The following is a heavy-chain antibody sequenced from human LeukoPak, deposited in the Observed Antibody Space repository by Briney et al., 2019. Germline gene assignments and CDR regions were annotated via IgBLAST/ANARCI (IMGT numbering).Heavy chain of an antibody. CDR1: GYTFTGYY. V-gene: IGHV1-2*02. CDR3: ARTVEMATIFRGAFDI. J-gene: IGHJ3*02. CDR2: INPNSGGT. D-gene: IGHD5-24*01. Sequence: ASVKVSCKASGYTFTGYYMHWVRQAPGQGLEWMGWINPNSGGTNYAQKFQGRVTMTRDTSISTAYMELSRLRSDDTAVYYCARTVEMATIFRGAFDIWGQGTMVTVSS.